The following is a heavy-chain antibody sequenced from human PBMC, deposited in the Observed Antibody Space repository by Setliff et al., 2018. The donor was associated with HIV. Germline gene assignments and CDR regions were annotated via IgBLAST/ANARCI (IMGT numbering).Heavy chain of an antibody. D-gene: IGHD6-13*01. CDR1: GASISSGNYF. CDR3: AREGSHSHSWYNWCGP. Sequence: PSETLSLTCTVSGASISSGNYFWTWIRQPAGQRLEWIGRISTGGHTDSNPSLKSRLSISADTSRNHFSLQLTSVAATDTAIYYCAREGSHSHSWYNWCGPWGPGTLVTVSS. J-gene: IGHJ5*02. CDR2: ISTGGHT. V-gene: IGHV4-61*02.